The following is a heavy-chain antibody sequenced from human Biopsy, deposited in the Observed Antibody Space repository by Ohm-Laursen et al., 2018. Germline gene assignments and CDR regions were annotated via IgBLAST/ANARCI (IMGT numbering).Heavy chain of an antibody. V-gene: IGHV3-33*01. D-gene: IGHD3-10*01. CDR3: ARDRCYDSANYFGYYNMDV. CDR1: GFTFSSYG. J-gene: IGHJ6*02. Sequence: SLRLSCSASGFTFSSYGMHWVRQAPGKGLEWVAVIWYDGSNKYYADSVKGRFTISRDNSKNTLFLQMNNLRAEDTAVYYCARDRCYDSANYFGYYNMDVWGQGTTVTVSS. CDR2: IWYDGSNK.